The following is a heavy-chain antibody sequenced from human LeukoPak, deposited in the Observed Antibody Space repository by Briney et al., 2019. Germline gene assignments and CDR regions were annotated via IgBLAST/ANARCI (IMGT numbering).Heavy chain of an antibody. D-gene: IGHD3-22*01. CDR1: GFTFSNYA. CDR3: ARAGNYYDSSNYYFWPGEIDY. Sequence: PGGSLRLSCAASGFTFSNYAMTWVRQAPGKGLEWVSSLSSRSRYIYYADSLKGRFTISRDNAKNSLYLQMNSLRAEDTAVYYCARAGNYYDSSNYYFWPGEIDYWGQGTLVTVSS. J-gene: IGHJ4*02. CDR2: LSSRSRYI. V-gene: IGHV3-21*01.